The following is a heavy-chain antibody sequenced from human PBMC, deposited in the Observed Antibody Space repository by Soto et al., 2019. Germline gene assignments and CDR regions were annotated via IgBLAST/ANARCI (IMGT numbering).Heavy chain of an antibody. Sequence: CTVSGGSLSRGYYYWSWIRQPPGKGLEWIGYIYYSGSTYYNPSLKSRVTISVDTSKNQFSLKLSSVTAADTAVYYCARYYDSSGYYDNWGQGTLVTVSS. CDR3: ARYYDSSGYYDN. CDR2: IYYSGST. D-gene: IGHD3-22*01. J-gene: IGHJ4*02. CDR1: GGSLSRGYYY. V-gene: IGHV4-30-4*01.